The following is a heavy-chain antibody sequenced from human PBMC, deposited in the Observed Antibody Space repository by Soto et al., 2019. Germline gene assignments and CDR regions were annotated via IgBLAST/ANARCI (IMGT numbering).Heavy chain of an antibody. Sequence: QVQLQESGPGLVKPSQTLSLTCTVSGGSISSGGYYWSWIRQHPGKGLEWIGYIYYSGSTYYNPSHKSRVTISVDTSKNLFSRKLSSVTAADTAVYYCARGLYYYDSSGYYPPEYYFDYWGQGTLVTVSS. J-gene: IGHJ4*02. V-gene: IGHV4-31*03. D-gene: IGHD3-22*01. CDR3: ARGLYYYDSSGYYPPEYYFDY. CDR1: GGSISSGGYY. CDR2: IYYSGST.